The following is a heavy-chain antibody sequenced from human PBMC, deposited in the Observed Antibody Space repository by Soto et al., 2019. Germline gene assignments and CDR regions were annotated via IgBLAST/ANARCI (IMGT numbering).Heavy chain of an antibody. V-gene: IGHV1-18*01. Sequence: GASVKVSCKASGYTFTSYGISWVRQAPGQGLEWMGWISAYNGNTNYAQKLQGRVTMTTDTSTSTAYMELRSLRSDDTAVYYCARVPRYYYDSSGPNNWFDPWGQGTLVTVSS. J-gene: IGHJ5*02. CDR1: GYTFTSYG. CDR2: ISAYNGNT. CDR3: ARVPRYYYDSSGPNNWFDP. D-gene: IGHD3-22*01.